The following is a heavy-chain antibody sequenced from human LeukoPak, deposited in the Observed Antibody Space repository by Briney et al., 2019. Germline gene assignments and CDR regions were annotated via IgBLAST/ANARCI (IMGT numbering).Heavy chain of an antibody. CDR1: GGSISSGSYY. CDR2: IYTSGST. CDR3: ARDGGSYSIEPASWFDY. V-gene: IGHV4-61*02. Sequence: QPSETLSLTCTVSGGSISSGSYYWSWIRQPAGKGLEWIGRIYTSGSTNYNPSLKSRVTISVDTSKNQFSLKLSSVTAADTAVCYCARDGGSYSIEPASWFDYWGQGTLVTVSS. D-gene: IGHD1-26*01. J-gene: IGHJ4*02.